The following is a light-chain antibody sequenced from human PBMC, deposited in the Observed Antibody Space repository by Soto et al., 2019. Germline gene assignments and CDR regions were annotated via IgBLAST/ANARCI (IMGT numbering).Light chain of an antibody. CDR3: QQYGSSPWT. Sequence: EIVLTQSPATLSLSPGERATFSCRASQSVSSDLVWYQQKPGQAPRLLIYDASNRATGIPARFSGSGSGTDFTLTISRLEPEDFAVYYCQQYGSSPWTFGQGTKVEIK. CDR2: DAS. CDR1: QSVSSD. J-gene: IGKJ1*01. V-gene: IGKV3-20*01.